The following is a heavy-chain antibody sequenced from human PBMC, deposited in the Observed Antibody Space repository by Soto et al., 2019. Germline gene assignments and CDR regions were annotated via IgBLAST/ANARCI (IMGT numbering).Heavy chain of an antibody. CDR2: ISGSGGST. D-gene: IGHD6-19*01. CDR3: AKGAKGDRSGWLYYYCGMDV. J-gene: IGHJ6*02. V-gene: IGHV3-23*01. Sequence: GGSLRLSCAASGFTFSSYAMSWVRQAPGKGLEWVSAISGSGGSTYYADSVKGRFTISRDNSKNTLYLQINSLRAEDTAVYYCAKGAKGDRSGWLYYYCGMDVWGQGTTVTVSS. CDR1: GFTFSSYA.